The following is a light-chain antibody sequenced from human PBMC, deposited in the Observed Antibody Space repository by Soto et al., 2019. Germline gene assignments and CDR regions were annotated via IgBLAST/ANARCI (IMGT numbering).Light chain of an antibody. J-gene: IGLJ2*01. CDR2: DVD. Sequence: QPALTQPASVSGSPGQSITISCTGTSSDIGAYKYVSWYQHQPGQAPKLMFYDVDNRPSGVSLRFSASKSGDTASLTISGLQAEDEADYYCISYTRSNTLVFGGGTKLTVL. CDR3: ISYTRSNTLV. V-gene: IGLV2-14*03. CDR1: SSDIGAYKY.